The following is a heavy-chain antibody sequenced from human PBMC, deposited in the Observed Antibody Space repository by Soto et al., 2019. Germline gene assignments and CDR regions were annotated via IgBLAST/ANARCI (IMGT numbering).Heavy chain of an antibody. CDR2: IIPSFGTA. Sequence: QVQLVQSGAEVKKPGSSVKVSCKASGGTFSSYAISWVRQAPGQGLEWMGGIIPSFGTANYAQKFQGRVTITADESTSTAYMELSSLRSDDTAVYYCARAYVDTAMAFDYWGQGTLVTVSS. J-gene: IGHJ4*02. V-gene: IGHV1-69*01. D-gene: IGHD5-18*01. CDR3: ARAYVDTAMAFDY. CDR1: GGTFSSYA.